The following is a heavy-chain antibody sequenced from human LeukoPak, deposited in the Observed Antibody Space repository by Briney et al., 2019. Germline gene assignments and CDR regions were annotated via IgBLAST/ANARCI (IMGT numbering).Heavy chain of an antibody. V-gene: IGHV3-33*01. J-gene: IGHJ5*02. Sequence: GGSLRLSCAASGFTFSNYGMHWVRRAPGKGLEWVAVIWSDGSNKYYADSVRGRFTISRDNSKNTLYLQMNSLRAEDTAVYYCARVTMVAAASYNWFVPWGQGTLVTVSS. CDR2: IWSDGSNK. CDR3: ARVTMVAAASYNWFVP. CDR1: GFTFSNYG. D-gene: IGHD2-15*01.